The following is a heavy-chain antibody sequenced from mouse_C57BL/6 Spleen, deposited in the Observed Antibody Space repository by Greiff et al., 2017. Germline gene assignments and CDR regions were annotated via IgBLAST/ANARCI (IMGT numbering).Heavy chain of an antibody. CDR1: GYTFTSYW. Sequence: VQLQQPGAELVKPGASVKLSCKASGYTFTSYWMHWVKQRPGQGLEWIGMIHPNSGSTNYNEKFKSKATLTVDKSSSTAYMQLSSLTSEDSAVYYCARPPHYYGSSYYFDYWGQGTTLTVSS. CDR2: IHPNSGST. D-gene: IGHD1-1*01. CDR3: ARPPHYYGSSYYFDY. V-gene: IGHV1-64*01. J-gene: IGHJ2*01.